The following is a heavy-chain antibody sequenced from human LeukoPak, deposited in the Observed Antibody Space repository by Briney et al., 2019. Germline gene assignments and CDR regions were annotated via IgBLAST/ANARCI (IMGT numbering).Heavy chain of an antibody. CDR3: ARVRPRYYYDSSGYLDY. D-gene: IGHD3-22*01. V-gene: IGHV1-2*02. J-gene: IGHJ4*02. CDR1: GYTFTGYY. CDR2: INPNSGGT. Sequence: ASVKVSCKASGYTFTGYYMHWVRQAPGQGLEWMGWINPNSGGTNYAQKFQGRVTMTRDTSISTAYMELSRLRSDDTAVYYCARVRPRYYYDSSGYLDYWGQGTLVTVSS.